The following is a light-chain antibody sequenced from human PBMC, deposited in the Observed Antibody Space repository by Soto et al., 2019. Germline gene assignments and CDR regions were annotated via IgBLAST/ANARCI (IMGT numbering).Light chain of an antibody. J-gene: IGKJ1*01. CDR1: QSVSNNY. V-gene: IGKV3-20*01. CDR3: QQYGAFWT. CDR2: GAS. Sequence: EIVLTQSPGTLSLSPGERATLSFRASQSVSNNYLAWYQQKPGQAPRLLIYGASNRATGIPDRFSGSGSGTDFTLTISRLDPDDFAVYYCQQYGAFWTFGQGTKVDIK.